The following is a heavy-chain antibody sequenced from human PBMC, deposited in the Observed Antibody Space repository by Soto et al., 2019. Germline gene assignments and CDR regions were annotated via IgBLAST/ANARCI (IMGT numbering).Heavy chain of an antibody. CDR3: ARADTVCVIYNWFDP. V-gene: IGHV1-18*01. J-gene: IGHJ5*02. CDR2: ISPYNGHT. D-gene: IGHD4-17*01. Sequence: QVQLVQSGAEVKKPGASVKVSCRASGYSFIGYGVRWLRQAPGQGLEWMGWISPYNGHTNYAQNLQGRVTLTTDTSTITAYMELRSLRSDDTAVYYCARADTVCVIYNWFDPWGQGTLVTVSS. CDR1: GYSFIGYG.